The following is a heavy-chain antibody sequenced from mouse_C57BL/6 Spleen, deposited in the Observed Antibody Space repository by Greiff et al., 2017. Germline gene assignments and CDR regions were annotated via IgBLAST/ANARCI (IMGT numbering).Heavy chain of an antibody. D-gene: IGHD1-1*01. CDR2: IDPSDSYT. CDR1: GYTFTSYW. V-gene: IGHV1-50*01. J-gene: IGHJ2*01. Sequence: QVQLQQSGAELVKPGASVKLSCKASGYTFTSYWMQWVKQRPGQGLEWIGEIDPSDSYTNYNQKFKGKATLTVDPSSRTAYMQLSSLTSEDSAVYYCARGFYYYGSRPYYFDYWGQGTTLTVSS. CDR3: ARGFYYYGSRPYYFDY.